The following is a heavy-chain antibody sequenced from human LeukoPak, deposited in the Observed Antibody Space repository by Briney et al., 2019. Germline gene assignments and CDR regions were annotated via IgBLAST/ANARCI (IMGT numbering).Heavy chain of an antibody. CDR2: ISSSSSTI. V-gene: IGHV3-48*04. CDR1: GFTFSSYS. J-gene: IGHJ6*02. D-gene: IGHD1-1*01. Sequence: GGSLRLSCAASGFTFSSYSMNWVRQAPGKGLEWVSYISSSSSTIYYADSVEGRFTISRDNAKNSLYLQMNSLRAEDTAVYYCARDGRTTYYYYGMDVWGQGTTVTVSS. CDR3: ARDGRTTYYYYGMDV.